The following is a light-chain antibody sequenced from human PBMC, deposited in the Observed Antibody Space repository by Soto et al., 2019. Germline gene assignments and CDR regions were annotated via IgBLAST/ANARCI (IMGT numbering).Light chain of an antibody. CDR2: EVN. Sequence: QSALTQPASVSGSPGQSITISCTGTNSDLGSYNLVSWYQQHPGKAPKLIIYEVNERPSGVSNRFSGSKSGNTASLTISGLQAEDESDYYCCSYARSSSFPVVFGGGTKVTVL. CDR1: NSDLGSYNL. V-gene: IGLV2-23*02. CDR3: CSYARSSSFPVV. J-gene: IGLJ2*01.